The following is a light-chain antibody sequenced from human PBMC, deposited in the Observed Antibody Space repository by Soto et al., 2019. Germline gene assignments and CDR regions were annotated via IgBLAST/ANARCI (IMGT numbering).Light chain of an antibody. V-gene: IGLV8-61*01. CDR1: SGSVSTSYY. J-gene: IGLJ2*01. CDR3: VLYMGSGISV. CDR2: STN. Sequence: QTVVTQEPSFSVSPGGTVTLTCGLSSGSVSTSYYPSWYQQTPGQAPRTLIYSTNTRSSGVPDRFSGSILGNKAALTITGAHADDESDYYCVLYMGSGISVFGGGTKLNVL.